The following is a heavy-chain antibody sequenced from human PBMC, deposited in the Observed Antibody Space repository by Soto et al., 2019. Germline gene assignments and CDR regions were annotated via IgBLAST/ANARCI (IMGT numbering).Heavy chain of an antibody. Sequence: EVQLVESGGGLVQPGGSLRLSCAASGFTVSSNYMSWVRQAPGKGLEWVSVIYSGGSTYYADSVKGRFTISRDNSKNTLYLQMNSLRAEDTAVYYCARDSGDDYGDYGLLYGMDVWGQETTVTVSS. D-gene: IGHD4-17*01. CDR1: GFTVSSNY. J-gene: IGHJ6*02. V-gene: IGHV3-66*01. CDR3: ARDSGDDYGDYGLLYGMDV. CDR2: IYSGGST.